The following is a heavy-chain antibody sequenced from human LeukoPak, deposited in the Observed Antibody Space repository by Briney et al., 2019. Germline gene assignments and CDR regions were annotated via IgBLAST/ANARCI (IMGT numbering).Heavy chain of an antibody. V-gene: IGHV4-34*01. CDR3: ARGINLHGGWYRTRQYYFDY. CDR2: INHSGST. Sequence: SETLSLTCAVYGGSFSGYYWSWIRQPPGKGLEWIGEINHSGSTNYNPSLKSRVTISVDTSKNQFSLKLSSVTAADTAVYYCARGINLHGGWYRTRQYYFDYWGQGTLVTVSS. CDR1: GGSFSGYY. J-gene: IGHJ4*02. D-gene: IGHD6-19*01.